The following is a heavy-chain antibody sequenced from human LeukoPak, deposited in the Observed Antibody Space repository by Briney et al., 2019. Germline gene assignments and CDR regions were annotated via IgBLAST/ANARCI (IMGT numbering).Heavy chain of an antibody. CDR3: ARDLRTGYTYGYPLDF. Sequence: GGSLRLSCAVSGFTLSNYSMNWVRQAPGKGLEWISYFSGSGFTIHYADSVKGRFTISRDNAKNSLYLQMNSLRAEDTAFYYCARDLRTGYTYGYPLDFWGQGTLLTVSS. D-gene: IGHD5-18*01. J-gene: IGHJ4*02. CDR2: FSGSGFTI. CDR1: GFTLSNYS. V-gene: IGHV3-48*04.